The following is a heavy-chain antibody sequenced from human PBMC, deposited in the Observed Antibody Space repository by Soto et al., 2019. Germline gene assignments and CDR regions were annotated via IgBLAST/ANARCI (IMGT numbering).Heavy chain of an antibody. CDR2: IYYSGST. Sequence: SETLSLTCTVSGGSISSGDYYWSWIRQPPGKGLEWIGYIYYSGSTYYNPSLKSRVTISVDTSNNQFSLKLSSVTAADTAVYYCARAGANWGYYFDYWGQGTLVTVSS. CDR1: GGSISSGDYY. J-gene: IGHJ4*02. V-gene: IGHV4-30-4*01. D-gene: IGHD7-27*01. CDR3: ARAGANWGYYFDY.